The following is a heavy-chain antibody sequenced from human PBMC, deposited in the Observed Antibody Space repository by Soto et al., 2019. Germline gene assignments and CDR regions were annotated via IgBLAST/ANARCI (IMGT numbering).Heavy chain of an antibody. CDR1: NFSISSGYY. J-gene: IGHJ4*02. CDR3: ARTHSGSYYSVFNY. Sequence: SETLSLTCVVSNFSISSGYYSGWIRHSPGKGLEWIACIYRSGTTSYNPSLKSRVTISVDPSKNQFSLMLTAVTVADTAVYYCARTHSGSYYSVFNYWGRGSLVTVSS. V-gene: IGHV4-38-2*01. D-gene: IGHD1-26*01. CDR2: IYRSGTT.